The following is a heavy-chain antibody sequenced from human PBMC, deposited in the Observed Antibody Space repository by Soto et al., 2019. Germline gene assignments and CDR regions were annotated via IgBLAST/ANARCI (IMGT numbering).Heavy chain of an antibody. CDR3: ATQEVGGSYVYTFDP. V-gene: IGHV4-59*08. Sequence: PSESLSLTCTASGGSMSIYVFGWSWKKPGKGLEWIGYTYYSGSTNYNPSLKSRVTISVDTSKNQFSLKLSSVTAADTAVYYCATQEVGGSYVYTFDPWGQGTLVTVS. CDR2: TYYSGST. D-gene: IGHD1-26*01. J-gene: IGHJ5*02. CDR1: GGSMSIYV.